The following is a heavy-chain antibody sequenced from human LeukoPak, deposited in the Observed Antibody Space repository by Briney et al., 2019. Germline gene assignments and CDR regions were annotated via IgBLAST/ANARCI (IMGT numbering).Heavy chain of an antibody. V-gene: IGHV3-30*02. CDR1: GFTFSSYG. D-gene: IGHD5-18*01. CDR3: AKDRIQLWLIFLSDFDY. CDR2: IRYDGSNK. J-gene: IGHJ4*02. Sequence: GGSLRLSCAASGFTFSSYGMHWVRQAPGKGLEWVAFIRYDGSNKYYADSVKGRFTISRDNSKNTLYLQMNSLRAEDTAVYYCAKDRIQLWLIFLSDFDYWGQGTLVTVSS.